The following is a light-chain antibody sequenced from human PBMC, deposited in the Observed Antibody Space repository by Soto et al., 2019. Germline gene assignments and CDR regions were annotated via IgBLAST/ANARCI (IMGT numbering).Light chain of an antibody. Sequence: DTQLPNSPSTLSGSKEDRGTMTGRASQAISSWLAWYQQKPGKAPKLLIYKASTLKSGDPSRVSGSGSGSELSLTIGSLQPDDFSTYHCQLYNRYSEAVGQGTKVDI. CDR3: QLYNRYSEA. J-gene: IGKJ1*01. CDR2: KAS. CDR1: QAISSW. V-gene: IGKV1-5*03.